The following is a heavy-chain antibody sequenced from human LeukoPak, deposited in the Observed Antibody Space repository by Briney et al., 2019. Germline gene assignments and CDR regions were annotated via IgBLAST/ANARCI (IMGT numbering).Heavy chain of an antibody. CDR2: ISCRSGYI. Sequence: GGSLRLSCAASGFTFSTYSMNWVRQAPGKGLEWVSSISCRSGYIYYADSVKGRFTISRDNAKNSLYLQMNSLRAGDTAVYYCARDSGSYDAFDYWGQGTLVTVSS. J-gene: IGHJ4*02. V-gene: IGHV3-21*01. CDR3: ARDSGSYDAFDY. CDR1: GFTFSTYS. D-gene: IGHD1-26*01.